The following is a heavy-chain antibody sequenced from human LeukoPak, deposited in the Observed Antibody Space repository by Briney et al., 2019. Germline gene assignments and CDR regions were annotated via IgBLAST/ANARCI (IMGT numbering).Heavy chain of an antibody. D-gene: IGHD4-23*01. CDR3: ASEGSTPVVDAFDI. CDR2: FDPEDGET. J-gene: IGHJ3*02. Sequence: GASVKVSCKVSGCTLTELSMHWVRQAPGKGLEWMGGFDPEDGETIYAQKFQGRVTMTEDTSTDTAYMELSSLRSEDTAVYYCASEGSTPVVDAFDIWGQGTMVTVSS. CDR1: GCTLTELS. V-gene: IGHV1-24*01.